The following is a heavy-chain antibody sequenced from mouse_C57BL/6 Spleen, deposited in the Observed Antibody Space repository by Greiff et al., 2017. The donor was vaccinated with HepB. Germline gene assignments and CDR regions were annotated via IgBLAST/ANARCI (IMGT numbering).Heavy chain of an antibody. V-gene: IGHV1-64*01. D-gene: IGHD1-1*01. CDR2: IHPNSGST. Sequence: QVQLQQPGAELVKPGASVKLSCKASGYTFTSYWMHWVKQRPGQGLEWIGMIHPNSGSTNYNEKFKSKATLTVDKSSSTAYMQLSSLTSEDSAVYYCPINTVVPYYFDYWGQGTTLTVSS. J-gene: IGHJ2*01. CDR3: PINTVVPYYFDY. CDR1: GYTFTSYW.